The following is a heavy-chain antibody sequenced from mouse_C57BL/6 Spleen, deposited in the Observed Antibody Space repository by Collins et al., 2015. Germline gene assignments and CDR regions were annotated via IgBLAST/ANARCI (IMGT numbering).Heavy chain of an antibody. J-gene: IGHJ1*03. CDR2: INPNNGGT. Sequence: EVQLQQSGPELVKPGASVKISCKASGYTFTDYYMNWVKQSHGKSLEWIGDINPNNGGTSYNQKFKGKATLTVDKSSSTAYMELRSLTSEDSAVYYCARPAPADWYFDVWGTGTTVTVSS. V-gene: IGHV1-26*01. CDR1: GYTFTDYY. CDR3: ARPAPADWYFDV.